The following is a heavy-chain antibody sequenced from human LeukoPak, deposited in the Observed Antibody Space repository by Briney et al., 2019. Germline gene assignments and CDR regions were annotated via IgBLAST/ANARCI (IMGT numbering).Heavy chain of an antibody. Sequence: GGSLRLSCAASGFTLSSYSMNWVRQAPGKGLEWVSSISSSSSYIYYADSVKGRFTISRDNAKNSLYLQMNSLRAEDTAVYYCARDEEEGYCSSTSCYPQYFQHWGQGTLVTVSS. CDR1: GFTLSSYS. V-gene: IGHV3-21*01. CDR3: ARDEEEGYCSSTSCYPQYFQH. CDR2: ISSSSSYI. J-gene: IGHJ1*01. D-gene: IGHD2-2*01.